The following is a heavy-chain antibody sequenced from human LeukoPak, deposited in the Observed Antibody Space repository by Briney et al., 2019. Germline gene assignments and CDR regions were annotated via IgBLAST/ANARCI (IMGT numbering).Heavy chain of an antibody. CDR2: ISYDGSNK. D-gene: IGHD1-26*01. Sequence: GRSLRLSCAASGFTFSSYAMHWVRQAPGKGLEWVAVISYDGSNKYYADSVKGRFTISRDNSKNTLYLQMNSLRAEDTAVYYCAKDRLNRGATLDYWGQGTLVTVSS. CDR3: AKDRLNRGATLDY. CDR1: GFTFSSYA. J-gene: IGHJ4*02. V-gene: IGHV3-30*04.